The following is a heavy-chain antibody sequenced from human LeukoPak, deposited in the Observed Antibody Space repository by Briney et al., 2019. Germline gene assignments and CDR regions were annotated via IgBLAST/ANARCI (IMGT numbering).Heavy chain of an antibody. Sequence: GGSLRLSCAASGFTFSDYYMSWIRQAPGKGLEWVSYISSSGSTIYYADSVKGRFTISRDNAKNSLYLQMNSLRAEDTALYYCAKDLLYYDSSGYFDYWGQGTLVTVSS. D-gene: IGHD3-22*01. CDR3: AKDLLYYDSSGYFDY. CDR2: ISSSGSTI. J-gene: IGHJ4*02. V-gene: IGHV3-11*01. CDR1: GFTFSDYY.